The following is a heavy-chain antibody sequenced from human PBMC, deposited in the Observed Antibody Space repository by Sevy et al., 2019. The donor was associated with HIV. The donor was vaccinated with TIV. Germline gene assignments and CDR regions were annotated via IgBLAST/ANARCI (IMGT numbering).Heavy chain of an antibody. D-gene: IGHD2-8*01. CDR2: INQDASEI. J-gene: IGHJ6*02. Sequence: GGSLRLSCAASGFTFNTYWMTWVRQAPGKGLEWVANINQDASEIHYVDSVKGRFTISRDNSKSTLYVQLNSLRAEDTAVYYCARGRKTTQEWLEELDYYYGMDVWGQGTSVTVSS. V-gene: IGHV3-7*01. CDR1: GFTFNTYW. CDR3: ARGRKTTQEWLEELDYYYGMDV.